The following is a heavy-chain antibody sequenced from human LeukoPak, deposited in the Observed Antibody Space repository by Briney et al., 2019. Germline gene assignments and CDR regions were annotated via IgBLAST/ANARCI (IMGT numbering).Heavy chain of an antibody. V-gene: IGHV3-53*01. Sequence: GGSLRLSCAASGFTVSSNYMSWVRQAPGKGLEWVSVIYSGGSTYYADSVKGRFTISRDNSKNTLYLQMNSLRAEDTAVYYCARPRPDYYDSSGYAYYYYMDVWGKGTTVTVSS. CDR3: ARPRPDYYDSSGYAYYYYMDV. D-gene: IGHD3-22*01. CDR1: GFTVSSNY. CDR2: IYSGGST. J-gene: IGHJ6*03.